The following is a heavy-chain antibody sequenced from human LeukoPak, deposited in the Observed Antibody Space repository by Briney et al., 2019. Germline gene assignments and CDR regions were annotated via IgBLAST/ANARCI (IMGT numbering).Heavy chain of an antibody. CDR2: VYYSGST. V-gene: IGHV4-39*07. D-gene: IGHD6-13*01. J-gene: IGHJ4*02. CDR1: GGSFSSSSFY. Sequence: SETLSLTCTVSGGSFSSSSFYWGWIRQPPGKGLEWIGSVYYSGSTYYSPSLKSRVTMSVDTSKNQLSLKLTSVTAADTAVYYCARLDGSSWYGFDYWGQGTLVTVSS. CDR3: ARLDGSSWYGFDY.